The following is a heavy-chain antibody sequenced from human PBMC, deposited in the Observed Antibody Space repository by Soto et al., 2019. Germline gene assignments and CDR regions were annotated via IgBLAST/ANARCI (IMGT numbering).Heavy chain of an antibody. CDR1: GGSISSGGYY. CDR2: IYYSGST. J-gene: IGHJ4*02. Sequence: SETLSLTCTVSGGSISSGGYYWSWIRQHPGKGLEWIGYIYYSGSTYYNPSLKSRVTISVDTSKNQFSLKLSSVTAADTAVYYCARATQAYGDPRFDYWGQGTLVTVSS. D-gene: IGHD4-17*01. V-gene: IGHV4-31*03. CDR3: ARATQAYGDPRFDY.